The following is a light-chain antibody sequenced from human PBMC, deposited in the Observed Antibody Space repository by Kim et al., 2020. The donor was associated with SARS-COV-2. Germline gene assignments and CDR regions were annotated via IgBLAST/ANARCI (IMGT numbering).Light chain of an antibody. V-gene: IGKV3-15*01. CDR2: DAS. CDR3: QQYMDWRVT. CDR1: QTVSTY. J-gene: IGKJ1*01. Sequence: GSPGERATLSCRASQTVSTYLAWYQQKPGQAPRLLIYDASSRATGIPDRFSGSGSGTEFTLTISSLQSEDLALYYCQQYMDWRVTFGQGTKVEIK.